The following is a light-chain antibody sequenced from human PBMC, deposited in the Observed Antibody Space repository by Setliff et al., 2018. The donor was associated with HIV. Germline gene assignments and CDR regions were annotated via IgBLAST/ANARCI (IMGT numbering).Light chain of an antibody. CDR2: STT. J-gene: IGLJ1*01. V-gene: IGLV7-43*01. CDR3: LLYYGGCYG. Sequence: QAVVTQEPSLTVSPGGTVTLTCASSTGAVASGHYANWFQQKPGQAPRALIYSTTYKHSWTPARFSGSLLGGRAALTLSDVRPEDEAEYYCLLYYGGCYGFGSGTKVTVL. CDR1: TGAVASGHY.